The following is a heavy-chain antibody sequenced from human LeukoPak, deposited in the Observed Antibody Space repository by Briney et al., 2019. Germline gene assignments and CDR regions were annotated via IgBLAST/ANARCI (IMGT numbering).Heavy chain of an antibody. J-gene: IGHJ6*03. CDR1: GGSISSSSYY. V-gene: IGHV4-39*07. CDR3: AGKDSGYDGYYYYMDV. Sequence: SETLSLTCTVSGGSISSSSYYWGWIRQPPGKGLEWIGSIYYSGSTYYNPSLKSRVTISVDTSKNQFSLKLSSVTAADTAVYHCAGKDSGYDGYYYYMDVWGKGTTVTVSS. D-gene: IGHD5-12*01. CDR2: IYYSGST.